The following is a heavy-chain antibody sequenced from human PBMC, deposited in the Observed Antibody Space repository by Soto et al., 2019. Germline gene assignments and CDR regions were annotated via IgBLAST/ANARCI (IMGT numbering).Heavy chain of an antibody. CDR2: ISGSGGST. J-gene: IGHJ4*02. D-gene: IGHD6-13*01. V-gene: IGHV3-23*01. CDR3: SNIAAAGYNFYY. Sequence: DVSLILPCAASAFTFSSYAMSWVRQAPGKGLEWVSAISGSGGSTYYADSVKGRFTISRDNSKNTLYLQMNSLRAEDTAVYYCSNIAAAGYNFYYRGQG. CDR1: AFTFSSYA.